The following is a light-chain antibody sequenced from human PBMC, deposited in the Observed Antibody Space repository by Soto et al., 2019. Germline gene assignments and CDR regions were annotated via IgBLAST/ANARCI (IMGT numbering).Light chain of an antibody. CDR2: KAS. CDR1: QSISTW. V-gene: IGKV1-5*03. CDR3: QQYETYYT. Sequence: DIQMTQSPSTLSASVGDRVTITCRASQSISTWLAWYQQKPGKAPNLLIYKASNLESGVPSRFSGSGSGTDFTLTISGLQRDDFTTYYCQQYETYYTFGQGTKLKIK. J-gene: IGKJ2*01.